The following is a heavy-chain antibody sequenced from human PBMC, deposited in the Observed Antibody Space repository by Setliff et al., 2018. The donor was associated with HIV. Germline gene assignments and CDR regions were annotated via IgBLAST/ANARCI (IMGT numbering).Heavy chain of an antibody. Sequence: PGGSLRLSCITSGFTFGDYVMSWFRQAPGKGLEWVGFIRSKAHGGTTEYAASVEVRFIISRDDSKSIAYLQMDSLKTEDTDVYYCASHFGYCSSTSCEGYWGQGALVTVSS. CDR3: ASHFGYCSSTSCEGY. CDR1: GFTFGDYV. D-gene: IGHD2-2*01. J-gene: IGHJ4*02. CDR2: IRSKAHGGTT. V-gene: IGHV3-49*03.